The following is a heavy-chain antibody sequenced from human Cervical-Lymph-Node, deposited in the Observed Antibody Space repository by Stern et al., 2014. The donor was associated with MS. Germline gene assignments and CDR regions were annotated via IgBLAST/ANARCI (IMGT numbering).Heavy chain of an antibody. J-gene: IGHJ6*02. D-gene: IGHD2-15*01. CDR2: INPSGAT. Sequence: QLVQSGSEVKKPGASVKVSCKASEYTHNNYLIHWVRQSPGQRPDWMGVINPSGATNYAQKVQDRVTMTTDASTSTFYMELSRLRSEDTAVYYCAVRYCSGGRCYSVPDVWGQGTTVIVSS. CDR1: EYTHNNYL. CDR3: AVRYCSGGRCYSVPDV. V-gene: IGHV1-46*02.